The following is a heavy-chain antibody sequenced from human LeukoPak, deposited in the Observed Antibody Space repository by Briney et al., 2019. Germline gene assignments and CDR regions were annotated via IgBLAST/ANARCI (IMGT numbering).Heavy chain of an antibody. CDR2: IIPIFGTA. D-gene: IGHD3-3*01. V-gene: IGHV1-69*01. CDR3: ARDSAGRSEWLLFRFGEFYY. J-gene: IGHJ4*02. CDR1: GGTFSSYA. Sequence: SVRVSCKASGGTFSSYAISWVRQAPGQGLEWMGGIIPIFGTANYAQKFQGRVTITADESTSTAYMELSSLRSEDTAVYYCARDSAGRSEWLLFRFGEFYYWGQGTLVTVSS.